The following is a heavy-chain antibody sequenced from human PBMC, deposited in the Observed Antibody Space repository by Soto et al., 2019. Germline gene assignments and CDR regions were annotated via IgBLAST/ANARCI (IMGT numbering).Heavy chain of an antibody. J-gene: IGHJ5*02. V-gene: IGHV4-34*01. CDR3: ASASSIHYYDSGSSFNWFDP. CDR1: GGSFSGYY. Sequence: PSETLSLTCAVYGGSFSGYYWSWIRQPPGKGLEWIGEINHSGSTNYNPSLKSRVTISVDTSKNQFSLKLSSVTAADTAVYYCASASSIHYYDSGSSFNWFDPWGQGTPVSVAS. CDR2: INHSGST. D-gene: IGHD3-10*01.